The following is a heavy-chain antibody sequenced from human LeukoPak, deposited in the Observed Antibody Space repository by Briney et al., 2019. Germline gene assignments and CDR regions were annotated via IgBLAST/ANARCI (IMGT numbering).Heavy chain of an antibody. CDR2: IYYSGST. CDR3: ARHRITMVLGFETYFDS. D-gene: IGHD3-10*01. J-gene: IGHJ4*02. V-gene: IGHV4-59*08. CDR1: GASISSYY. Sequence: SETLSLTCTVAGASISSYYWSWIRQPPGKGLEWIGYIYYSGSTNHNPSLKSRVTISVDTSKNQFSLKLSSVTAADTAVYYCARHRITMVLGFETYFDSWGQGTLVTVSS.